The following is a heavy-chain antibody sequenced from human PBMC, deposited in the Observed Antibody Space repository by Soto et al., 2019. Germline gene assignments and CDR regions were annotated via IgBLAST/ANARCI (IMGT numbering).Heavy chain of an antibody. V-gene: IGHV1-3*01. CDR1: GYTFTRYA. CDR3: ARDYPYCTGGSCPGY. D-gene: IGHD2-15*01. J-gene: IGHJ4*02. Sequence: ASVKVSCKASGYTFTRYAMHWVRQAPGQRLEWMGWINAANGNTKYSQKFQGRVIISMDTSASTAYMELSSLTSEDTAVYYCARDYPYCTGGSCPGYWGQGTLVTVSS. CDR2: INAANGNT.